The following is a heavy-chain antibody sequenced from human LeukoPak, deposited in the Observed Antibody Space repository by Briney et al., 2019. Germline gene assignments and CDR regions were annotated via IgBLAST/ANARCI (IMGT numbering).Heavy chain of an antibody. CDR2: IYTSGST. J-gene: IGHJ4*02. CDR1: GGSISSGSYY. V-gene: IGHV4-61*02. Sequence: SETLSLTCTVSGGSISSGSYYWSWIRQPAGKGLEWIGRIYTSGSTNYNPSLKSRVTISVDTSKNQFSLKLSSVTAADTAVYYCARVRLQLCYFDYWGQGTLVTVSS. CDR3: ARVRLQLCYFDY. D-gene: IGHD5-24*01.